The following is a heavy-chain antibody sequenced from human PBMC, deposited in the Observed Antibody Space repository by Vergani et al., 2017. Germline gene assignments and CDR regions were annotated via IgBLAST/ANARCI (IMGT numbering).Heavy chain of an antibody. Sequence: QVQLQESGPGLAKPSQTLSLTCTVSGGSISSGGYYWSWIRQHPGKGLEWIGYIYYSGSTYYNPSLKSRVTISVDTSKNQFSLKLSSVTAADTAVYYCACYGGNSALLYMDVWGKGTTVTVSS. D-gene: IGHD4-23*01. V-gene: IGHV4-31*03. CDR3: ACYGGNSALLYMDV. J-gene: IGHJ6*03. CDR2: IYYSGST. CDR1: GGSISSGGYY.